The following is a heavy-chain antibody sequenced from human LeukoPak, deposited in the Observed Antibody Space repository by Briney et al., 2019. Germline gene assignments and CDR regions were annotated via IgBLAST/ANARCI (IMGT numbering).Heavy chain of an antibody. CDR3: ARRYCSGGTCYSERGAFDI. J-gene: IGHJ3*02. V-gene: IGHV4-59*12. CDR2: IFYSGIT. D-gene: IGHD2-15*01. CDR1: GDSITSYF. Sequence: SETLSLTCTVSGDSITSYFWSWIRQPPGKGLEWVGYIFYSGITNYNPSLKSRVTISVSTSKNQFSLKLSSVTAADTAVFYCARRYCSGGTCYSERGAFDIWGQGTMVTVSS.